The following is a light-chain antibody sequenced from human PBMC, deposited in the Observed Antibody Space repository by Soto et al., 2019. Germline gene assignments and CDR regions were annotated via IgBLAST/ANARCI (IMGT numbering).Light chain of an antibody. CDR3: QQFYYSAHT. V-gene: IGKV1-39*01. Sequence: DIQMTQSPSSLSASVGDRVTLTCRASHTIATYLKWYQQKAGKVPEVLIYGASTLQVGVPSRFTGSGYGTDFTLTINNVQPEDCATYYCQQFYYSAHTFGQGTQLEVK. J-gene: IGKJ2*01. CDR1: HTIATY. CDR2: GAS.